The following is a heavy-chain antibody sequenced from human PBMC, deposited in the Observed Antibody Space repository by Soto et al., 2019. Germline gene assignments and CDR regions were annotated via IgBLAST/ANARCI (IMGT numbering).Heavy chain of an antibody. CDR3: AHSTGITFFGVFMRVYYFDY. CDR2: IYWDDDK. V-gene: IGHV2-5*02. Sequence: QITLKESGPTLVKPTQTLTLTCTFSGFSLSTSGVGVGWIRQSPGKALEWLALIYWDDDKRYSPSLKSRLTISKDTTKNQLVLTMTNMDPVDTATYYCAHSTGITFFGVFMRVYYFDYWGQGTLVTVSS. D-gene: IGHD3-3*01. J-gene: IGHJ4*02. CDR1: GFSLSTSGVG.